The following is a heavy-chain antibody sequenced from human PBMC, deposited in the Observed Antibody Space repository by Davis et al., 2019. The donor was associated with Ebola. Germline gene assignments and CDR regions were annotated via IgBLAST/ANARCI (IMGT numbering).Heavy chain of an antibody. Sequence: AASVKVSCKASGYTFASYYMHWVRQAPGQGLEWMGVINPSGGGTSYAQTFQGRVSLTRDTSTSTVYMELSRLRSDDTAVYYCARVLEWLPPDYWGQGTLVTVSS. J-gene: IGHJ4*02. D-gene: IGHD3-3*01. V-gene: IGHV1-46*01. CDR2: INPSGGGT. CDR1: GYTFASYY. CDR3: ARVLEWLPPDY.